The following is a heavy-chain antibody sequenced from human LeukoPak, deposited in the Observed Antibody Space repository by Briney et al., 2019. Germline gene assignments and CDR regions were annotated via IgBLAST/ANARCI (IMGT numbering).Heavy chain of an antibody. CDR1: GYSFTNYW. Sequence: GESLKISCKGSGYSFTNYWIGWVRQVPGEGLEWMGIIYPGDSDTRYSPSFQGQVIIPADKSINTAYLQWSSLNASDTAIYYCARAPWRYTVTREFDYWGQGTLVTVSS. J-gene: IGHJ4*02. CDR2: IYPGDSDT. V-gene: IGHV5-51*01. D-gene: IGHD4-17*01. CDR3: ARAPWRYTVTREFDY.